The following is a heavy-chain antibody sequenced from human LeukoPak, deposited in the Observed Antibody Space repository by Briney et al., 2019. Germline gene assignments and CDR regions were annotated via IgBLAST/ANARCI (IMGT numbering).Heavy chain of an antibody. CDR1: GFTFSSYA. Sequence: GGSLRLSCAASGFTFSSYAMHWVRQAPGKGLEWVAVISYGGSNKYYADSVKGRFTISRDNSKNTLYLQMNSLRAEDTAVYYCARDPIIAVAGTFDYWGQGTLVTVSS. J-gene: IGHJ4*02. CDR3: ARDPIIAVAGTFDY. D-gene: IGHD6-19*01. V-gene: IGHV3-30-3*01. CDR2: ISYGGSNK.